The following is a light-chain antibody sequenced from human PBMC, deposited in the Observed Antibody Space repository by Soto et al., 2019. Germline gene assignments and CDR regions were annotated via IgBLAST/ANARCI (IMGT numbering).Light chain of an antibody. CDR1: QSVSSY. CDR3: QQRSNWPPT. J-gene: IGKJ1*01. CDR2: DAS. V-gene: IGKV3-11*01. Sequence: EIVLTQSPATLSLSPEERATLSCRASQSVSSYLAWYQQNPGLAPRLLIYDASNRATCIPARFSGSGSGTDFTLTICSLEPEDFAVYYCQQRSNWPPTFGQGTKV.